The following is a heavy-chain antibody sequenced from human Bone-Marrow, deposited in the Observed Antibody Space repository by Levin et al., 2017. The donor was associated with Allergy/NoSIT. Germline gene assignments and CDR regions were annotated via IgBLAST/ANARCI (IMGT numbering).Heavy chain of an antibody. J-gene: IGHJ4*02. Sequence: SGGSLRLSCIVSGGSIDSRSSYWGWIRQSPGKELEWIGSTFYSGATYYSPSLRRRATISADTSKNQFSLQLTSMTAADTAIYYCSTPGDDYDSSGSFDFWGRGIQVTVSS. D-gene: IGHD3-22*01. CDR1: GGSIDSRSSY. V-gene: IGHV4-39*07. CDR2: TFYSGAT. CDR3: STPGDDYDSSGSFDF.